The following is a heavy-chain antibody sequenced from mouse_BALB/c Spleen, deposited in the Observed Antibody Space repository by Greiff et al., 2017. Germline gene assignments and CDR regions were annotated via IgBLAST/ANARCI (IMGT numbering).Heavy chain of an antibody. D-gene: IGHD2-14*01. CDR2: ISSGGGST. Sequence: EVKLVESGGGLVKPGGSLKLSCAASGFAFSSYDMSWVRQTPEKRLEWVAYISSGGGSTYYPDTVKGRFTISRDNAKNTLYLQMSSLKSEDTAMYYCARHGYRYDVAYWGQGTLVTVSA. CDR1: GFAFSSYD. CDR3: ARHGYRYDVAY. V-gene: IGHV5-12-1*01. J-gene: IGHJ3*01.